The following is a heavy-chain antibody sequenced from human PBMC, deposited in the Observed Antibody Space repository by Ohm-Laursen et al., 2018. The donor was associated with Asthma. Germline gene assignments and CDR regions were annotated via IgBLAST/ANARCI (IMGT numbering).Heavy chain of an antibody. CDR1: GGSISSYY. V-gene: IGHV4-59*01. J-gene: IGHJ5*02. CDR3: ARFYDFWSGPMKYNWFDP. D-gene: IGHD3-3*01. CDR2: IYYSGST. Sequence: SETLSLTCTVSGGSISSYYWNWIRQPPGKGLEWIGYIYYSGSTNYNPPLKSRVTISVDTSKNQFSLKLSSVTAADTAVYYCARFYDFWSGPMKYNWFDPWGQGTLVTVSS.